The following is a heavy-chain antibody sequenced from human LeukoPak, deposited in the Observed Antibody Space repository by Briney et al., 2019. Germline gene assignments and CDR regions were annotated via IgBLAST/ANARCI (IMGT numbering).Heavy chain of an antibody. CDR3: ARGAGYSSSNDY. J-gene: IGHJ4*02. Sequence: SETLSLTCTVSGVSVSSGSYYWSWIRQPPGKGLEWIGYIYYSGSTNYNPSLKSRVTISVDTSKNQFSLKLSSVTAADTAVYYCARGAGYSSSNDYWGQGTLVTVSS. D-gene: IGHD6-13*01. CDR1: GVSVSSGSYY. V-gene: IGHV4-61*01. CDR2: IYYSGST.